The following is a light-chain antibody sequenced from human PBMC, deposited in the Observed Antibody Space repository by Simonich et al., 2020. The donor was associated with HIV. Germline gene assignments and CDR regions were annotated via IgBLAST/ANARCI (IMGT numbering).Light chain of an antibody. CDR2: WAS. CDR1: QSVLYSSNNKNY. J-gene: IGKJ1*01. CDR3: QQYYSTPWT. Sequence: DIVMTQSPDSLAVSLGERATINCRSSQSVLYSSNNKNYLAWYQQKPVQPPKLLIYWASTRDSGVPDRFSGSESGTDFTLTISSLQAEDVAVYYCQQYYSTPWTFGQGTKVEIK. V-gene: IGKV4-1*01.